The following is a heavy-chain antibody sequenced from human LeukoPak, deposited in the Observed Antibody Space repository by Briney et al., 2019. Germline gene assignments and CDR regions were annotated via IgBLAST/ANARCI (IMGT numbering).Heavy chain of an antibody. D-gene: IGHD3-10*01. CDR3: ARYYYGSGSSPWY. CDR2: IIPIFGTA. J-gene: IGHJ4*02. V-gene: IGHV1-69*05. Sequence: ASVKVSCKASGGTFSSYAISWVREAPGQGLEWMGRIIPIFGTANYAQKFQGRVTITTDESTSTAYMELSSLRSEDTAVYYCARYYYGSGSSPWYWGQGTLVTVSS. CDR1: GGTFSSYA.